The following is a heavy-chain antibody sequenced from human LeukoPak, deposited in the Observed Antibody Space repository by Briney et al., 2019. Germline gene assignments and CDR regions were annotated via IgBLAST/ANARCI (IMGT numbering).Heavy chain of an antibody. V-gene: IGHV3-64D*06. Sequence: GGSLRLSCSASGFTFSSSAMYWVRQAPGTGLEYVSAFSSDGSSTFYADSVKGRFTISRDNSKNMLYLQMSSLRADDTAVYYCVKTLKYYGSGRGLFDSWGQGTLVTVSS. J-gene: IGHJ4*02. D-gene: IGHD3-10*01. CDR3: VKTLKYYGSGRGLFDS. CDR2: FSSDGSST. CDR1: GFTFSSSA.